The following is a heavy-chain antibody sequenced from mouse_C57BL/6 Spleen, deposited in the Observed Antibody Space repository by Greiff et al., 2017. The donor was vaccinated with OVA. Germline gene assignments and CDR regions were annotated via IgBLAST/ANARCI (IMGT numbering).Heavy chain of an antibody. CDR2: ISNGGGST. CDR3: ARPDSVITALVDWYFDV. D-gene: IGHD1-1*01. J-gene: IGHJ1*03. CDR1: GFTFSDYY. V-gene: IGHV5-12*01. Sequence: EVKLQESGGGLVQPGGSLKLSCAASGFTFSDYYMYWVRQTPEKRLEWVAYISNGGGSTYYPDTVKGRFTISRDNAKNTLYLQLSRLKSEDTAMYYCARPDSVITALVDWYFDVWGKGTTVTVSS.